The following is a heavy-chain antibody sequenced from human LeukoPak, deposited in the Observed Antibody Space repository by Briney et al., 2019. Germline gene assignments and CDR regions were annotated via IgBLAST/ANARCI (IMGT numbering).Heavy chain of an antibody. Sequence: ATVKVSCKASGYTFTNYDIMWVRQATGQGPEWMGWMNSNSGNTGYAQKFQGRVTMTRDTSINTAYMELHSLTSEDTAVYYCARGRGGTVVRGYLDYWGQGTLVTVSS. V-gene: IGHV1-8*01. D-gene: IGHD3-10*01. CDR3: ARGRGGTVVRGYLDY. J-gene: IGHJ4*02. CDR1: GYTFTNYD. CDR2: MNSNSGNT.